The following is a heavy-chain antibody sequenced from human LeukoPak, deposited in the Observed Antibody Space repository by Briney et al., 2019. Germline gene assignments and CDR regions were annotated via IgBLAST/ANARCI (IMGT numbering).Heavy chain of an antibody. V-gene: IGHV4-59*01. J-gene: IGHJ4*02. CDR1: GGSISSYY. CDR3: ARFATRSESLWFGDSAPGAQFDY. CDR2: IYYSGST. Sequence: NPSETLSLTCTVSGGSISSYYWSWIRQPPGKGLEWIGYIYYSGSTNYNPSLKSRVTISVDTSKNQFSLKLSSVTAADTAVYYCARFATRSESLWFGDSAPGAQFDYWGQGTLVTVSS. D-gene: IGHD3-10*01.